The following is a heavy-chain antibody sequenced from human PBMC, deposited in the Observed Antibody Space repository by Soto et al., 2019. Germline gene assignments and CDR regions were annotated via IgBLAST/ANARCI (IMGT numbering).Heavy chain of an antibody. CDR1: GGSISSSSYY. J-gene: IGHJ4*02. CDR2: IYYSGST. Sequence: ASETLSLTCTVSGGSISSSSYYWGWIRQPPGKGLEWIGSIYYSGSTYYNPSLKGRVTISVDTSKNQFSLKLSSVTAADTAVYYCATLYGGNVIDYWGQGTLVTVSS. V-gene: IGHV4-39*01. D-gene: IGHD4-17*01. CDR3: ATLYGGNVIDY.